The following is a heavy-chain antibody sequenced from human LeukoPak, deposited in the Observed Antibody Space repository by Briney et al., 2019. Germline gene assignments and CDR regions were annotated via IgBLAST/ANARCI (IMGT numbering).Heavy chain of an antibody. CDR3: AKDRVGNPFYYYMDV. J-gene: IGHJ6*03. Sequence: PGRSLKLSCGASGFTFRNYAMHWVRQAPGKGLEWVAIISFDGSNIQFGDSVRGRFTISRDNPKNTLYLQMNSLRAEDTAVYYCAKDRVGNPFYYYMDVWGKGTTVTVSS. CDR1: GFTFRNYA. V-gene: IGHV3-30*18. D-gene: IGHD2-15*01. CDR2: ISFDGSNI.